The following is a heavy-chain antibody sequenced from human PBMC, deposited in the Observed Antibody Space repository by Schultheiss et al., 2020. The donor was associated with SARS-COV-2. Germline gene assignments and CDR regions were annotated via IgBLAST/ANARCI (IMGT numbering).Heavy chain of an antibody. Sequence: SETLSLTCTVSGGSISSYYWSWIRQPPGKGLERIGYIYYSGSTNYNPSLKSRVTISVDTSKNQFSLKLSSVTAADTAVYYCARGWAAGRYFDYWGQGTLVTVSS. J-gene: IGHJ4*02. CDR1: GGSISSYY. D-gene: IGHD3-10*01. CDR3: ARGWAAGRYFDY. CDR2: IYYSGST. V-gene: IGHV4-59*12.